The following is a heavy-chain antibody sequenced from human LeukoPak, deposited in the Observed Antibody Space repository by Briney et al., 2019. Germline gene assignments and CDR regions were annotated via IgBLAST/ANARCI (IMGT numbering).Heavy chain of an antibody. CDR3: ARLDIAAAYYYYMDV. CDR1: GFTFSNYS. D-gene: IGHD6-13*01. Sequence: GGSLRLSCEASGFTFSNYSMNWVRQAPGEGLEWVSYIRSSSTTIYYADSVKGRFTISRDNAKNSLYLQMNSLRAEDTAMYYCARLDIAAAYYYYMDVWGKGTTVTVSS. J-gene: IGHJ6*03. V-gene: IGHV3-48*01. CDR2: IRSSSTTI.